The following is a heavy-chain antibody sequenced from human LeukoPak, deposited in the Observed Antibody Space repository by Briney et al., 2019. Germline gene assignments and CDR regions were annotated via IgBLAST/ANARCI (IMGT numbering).Heavy chain of an antibody. V-gene: IGHV3-23*01. CDR2: ISSDAKA. Sequence: GGSLRLSCAASGFTFSSYSMNWVRQAPGTGLEWVAGISSDAKAFYPDSVRGRFTISRDNSKNTVYLQMNSLRAEDTAVYYCARDSWELPFDYWGQGTLVTVSS. CDR1: GFTFSSYS. CDR3: ARDSWELPFDY. D-gene: IGHD1-26*01. J-gene: IGHJ4*02.